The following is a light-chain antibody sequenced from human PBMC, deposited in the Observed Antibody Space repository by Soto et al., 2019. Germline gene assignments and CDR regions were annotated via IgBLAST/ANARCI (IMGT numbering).Light chain of an antibody. CDR1: TSNIGNKY. J-gene: IGLJ7*01. V-gene: IGLV1-51*01. CDR2: DNN. Sequence: QAVLTQPPSVSAAPGQKGTISCSGSTSNIGNKYVSWYQQVPGTAPKLLIYDNNKRPSGIPDRFSGSKSGTSATLGITGLQTGDEADYYCGTWDNSLSAGVFGGGTQLTVL. CDR3: GTWDNSLSAGV.